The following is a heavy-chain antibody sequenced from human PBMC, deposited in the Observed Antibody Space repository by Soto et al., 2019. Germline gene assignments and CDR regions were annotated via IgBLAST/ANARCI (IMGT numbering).Heavy chain of an antibody. J-gene: IGHJ3*02. CDR1: GYTFTSYD. D-gene: IGHD2-21*02. CDR2: MNPNSGNT. V-gene: IGHV1-8*01. CDR3: ARGHRHIVVVTAPRGAFDI. Sequence: SCKASGYTFTSYDINWVRQATGQGLEWMGWMNPNSGNTGYAQKFQGRVTMTRNTSISTAYMELSSLRSEDTAVYYCARGHRHIVVVTAPRGAFDIWGQGTMVTVSS.